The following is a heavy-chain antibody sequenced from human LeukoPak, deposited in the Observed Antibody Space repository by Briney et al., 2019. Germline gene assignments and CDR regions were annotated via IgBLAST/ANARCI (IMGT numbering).Heavy chain of an antibody. CDR1: GYIFNDYY. D-gene: IGHD3-22*01. J-gene: IGHJ4*02. Sequence: GASVKVSCKASGYIFNDYYIHWVRQAPGQGLEWMGWISAYNGNIKYAQKLQGRVTMTTDTSTSTAYMELRSLRSDDTAVYYCARDLNRYYYDSSGCLDYWGQGTLVTVSS. V-gene: IGHV1-18*04. CDR3: ARDLNRYYYDSSGCLDY. CDR2: ISAYNGNI.